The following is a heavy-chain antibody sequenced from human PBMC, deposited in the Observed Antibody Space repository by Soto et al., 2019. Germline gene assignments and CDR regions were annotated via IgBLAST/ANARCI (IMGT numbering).Heavy chain of an antibody. CDR3: AKDRNCFDP. V-gene: IGHV3-23*01. CDR2: ISGSGGST. Sequence: PEGSIRLSCAVCGFTFSSYAMSWVRQAPGKGLEWVSAISGSGGSTYYADSVKGRFTISRDNSKNTLYLQMNSLRAEDTAVYYCAKDRNCFDPWGQGTLVTVSS. CDR1: GFTFSSYA. J-gene: IGHJ5*02.